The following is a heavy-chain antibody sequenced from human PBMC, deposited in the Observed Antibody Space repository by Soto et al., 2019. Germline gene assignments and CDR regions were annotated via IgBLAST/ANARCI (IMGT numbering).Heavy chain of an antibody. J-gene: IGHJ4*02. CDR1: GFTFSSYA. CDR2: ISYDGSNK. D-gene: IGHD3-10*01. CDR3: ARFGSLGSGSYYNDPTEFDY. Sequence: PGGSLRLSCAASGFTFSSYAMHWVRQAPGKGLEWVAVISYDGSNKYYADSVKGRFTISRDNSKNTLYLQMNSLRAEDTAVYYCARFGSLGSGSYYNDPTEFDYWGQGTLVTVSS. V-gene: IGHV3-30-3*01.